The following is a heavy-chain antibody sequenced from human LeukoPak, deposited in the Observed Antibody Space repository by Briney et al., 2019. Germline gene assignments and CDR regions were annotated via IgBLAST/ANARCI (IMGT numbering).Heavy chain of an antibody. V-gene: IGHV1-2*02. J-gene: IGHJ6*02. D-gene: IGHD1-1*01. CDR3: ARVVGNWSDNYYYYAMDV. CDR1: GYTFTGYY. CDR2: INPNSGGT. Sequence: GASVTVSCKASGYTFTGYYMHWVRQAPGQGLEWMAWINPNSGGTNYSQKFQGRVTMTRDTSITTAYMELSRLRSEDTAVYYCARVVGNWSDNYYYYAMDVWGQGTTVTVSS.